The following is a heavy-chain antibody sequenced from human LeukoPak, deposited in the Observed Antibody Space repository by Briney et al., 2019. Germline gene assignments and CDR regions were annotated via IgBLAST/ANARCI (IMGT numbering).Heavy chain of an antibody. CDR2: IDPNSGGT. V-gene: IGHV1-2*02. CDR1: GCTFTGYY. Sequence: ASVKVSCKASGCTFTGYYMHWVRQAPGQGLEWMGWIDPNSGGTNYAQKFQGRVTMTRDTSISTAYMELSRLRSDDTAVYYCARATAVLWTGYYTYYYYYMDVWGKGTTVTISS. CDR3: ARATAVLWTGYYTYYYYYMDV. J-gene: IGHJ6*03. D-gene: IGHD3/OR15-3a*01.